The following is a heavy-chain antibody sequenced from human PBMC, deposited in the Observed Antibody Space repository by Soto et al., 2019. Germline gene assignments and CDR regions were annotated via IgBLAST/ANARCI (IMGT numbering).Heavy chain of an antibody. CDR2: IWYDGSNK. CDR1: GFTFSSYG. J-gene: IGHJ6*03. Sequence: GGSLRLSCAASGFTFSSYGMHWVRQAPGKGLEWVAVIWYDGSNKYYADSVKGRFTISRDNSKNTLYLQMNSLRAEDTAVYYCARGAWSGYTIYYYYYMDVWGKGTTVTVSS. V-gene: IGHV3-33*01. D-gene: IGHD3-3*01. CDR3: ARGAWSGYTIYYYYYMDV.